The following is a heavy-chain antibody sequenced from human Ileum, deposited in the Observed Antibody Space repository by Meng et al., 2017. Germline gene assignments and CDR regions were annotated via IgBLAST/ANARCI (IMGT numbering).Heavy chain of an antibody. V-gene: IGHV1-18*01. CDR3: ERGGHGSSTTCYLSDF. J-gene: IGHJ4*02. CDR1: GYTFTNYG. D-gene: IGHD2-2*03. Sequence: QVHLVQSGPELRKPGASVKVSCKASGYTFTNYGINWVRQAPGKGLEWMGWTSTYNSNRNYAQSLQGRVTMTTDTSTTTAYMELRSLTVDGTAVYYGERGGHGSSTTCYLSDFWGQGTLVTVSS. CDR2: TSTYNSNR.